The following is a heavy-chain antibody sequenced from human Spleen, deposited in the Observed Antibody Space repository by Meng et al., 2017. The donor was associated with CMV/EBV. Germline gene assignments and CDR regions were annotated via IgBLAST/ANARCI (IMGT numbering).Heavy chain of an antibody. CDR1: GFNFSNYA. Sequence: CAASGFNFSNYAMNWVRQAPGKGLEWVSAISGSGDSTYYTDSVKGRFTISRDNSKSTLFLHMNSLRAEDTALYYCTKGGHGNYVSAYWGQGTLVTVSS. CDR3: TKGGHGNYVSAY. D-gene: IGHD4-17*01. V-gene: IGHV3-23*01. J-gene: IGHJ4*02. CDR2: ISGSGDST.